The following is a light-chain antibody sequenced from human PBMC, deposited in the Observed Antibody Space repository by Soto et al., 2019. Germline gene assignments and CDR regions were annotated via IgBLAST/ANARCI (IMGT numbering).Light chain of an antibody. CDR1: NSNIGSHT. CDR2: SNN. CDR3: SVWDDSLNGWV. Sequence: QSVLTQPPSASGTPGQRVTISCSGSNSNIGSHTVNWYQHLPGTAPKLLMYSNNQRPSGVPDRFSGSKSGTSASLAISGLQSEDESDYYCSVWDDSLNGWVFGGGTKLT. V-gene: IGLV1-44*01. J-gene: IGLJ3*02.